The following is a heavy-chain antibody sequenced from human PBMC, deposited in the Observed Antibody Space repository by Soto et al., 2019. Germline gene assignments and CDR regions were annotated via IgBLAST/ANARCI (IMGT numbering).Heavy chain of an antibody. CDR1: GFTFSSYW. Sequence: GGSLRLSCAASGFTFSSYWMSWVRQAPGKGLEWVANIKQDGSEKYYVDSVKGRFTISRDNAKNSLYLQMNSLRAEDTAVYYCAREKARVGSWYYYYYGMDVWGQGTTVTVSS. CDR3: AREKARVGSWYYYYYGMDV. CDR2: IKQDGSEK. D-gene: IGHD6-13*01. J-gene: IGHJ6*02. V-gene: IGHV3-7*05.